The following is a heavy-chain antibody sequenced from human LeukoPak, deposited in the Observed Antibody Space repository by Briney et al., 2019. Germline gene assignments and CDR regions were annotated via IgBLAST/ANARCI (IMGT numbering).Heavy chain of an antibody. V-gene: IGHV4-34*01. D-gene: IGHD3-10*01. CDR1: EFSVGSNY. Sequence: GSLRLSCAASEFSVGSNYMTWVRQPPGKGLEWIGEINHSGSTNYNPSLKSRVTISVDTSKNQFSLKLSSVTAADTAVYFCARGFRGPNFDHWGQGTLVTVSS. CDR2: INHSGST. CDR3: ARGFRGPNFDH. J-gene: IGHJ4*02.